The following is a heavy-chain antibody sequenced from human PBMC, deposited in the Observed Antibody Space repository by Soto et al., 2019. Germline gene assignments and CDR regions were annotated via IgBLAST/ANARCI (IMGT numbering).Heavy chain of an antibody. CDR2: IIPIFGTA. CDR3: ARGGIVGATTTFDAFDI. V-gene: IGHV1-69*13. CDR1: GGTFSSYA. Sequence: SVKVSCKASGGTFSSYAISWVRQAPGQGLEWMGGIIPIFGTANYAQKFQGRVTITADESTSTAYMELSSLRSEDTAVYYCARGGIVGATTTFDAFDIWGQGTMVTVSS. D-gene: IGHD1-26*01. J-gene: IGHJ3*02.